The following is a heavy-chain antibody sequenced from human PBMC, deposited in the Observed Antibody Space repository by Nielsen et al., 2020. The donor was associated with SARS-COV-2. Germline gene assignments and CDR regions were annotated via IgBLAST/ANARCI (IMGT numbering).Heavy chain of an antibody. CDR3: ARAFAGPENPFDF. Sequence: GESLKISCAASRFSFSSYAIHWVRQAPGKGLDWVAVISYDGSNDYYADSVKGRFTVSRDNSKNTLYLQMNRLRAEDTAVYYCARAFAGPENPFDFWGQGTLVTVSS. V-gene: IGHV3-30*04. CDR2: ISYDGSND. D-gene: IGHD1-14*01. CDR1: RFSFSSYA. J-gene: IGHJ4*02.